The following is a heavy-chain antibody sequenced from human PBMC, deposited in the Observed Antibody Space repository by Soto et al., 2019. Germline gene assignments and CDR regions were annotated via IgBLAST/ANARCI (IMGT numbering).Heavy chain of an antibody. CDR2: ISGSGGST. J-gene: IGHJ4*02. CDR1: GFTFSSYA. V-gene: IGHV3-23*01. Sequence: GGSLRLSCAASGFTFSSYAMSWVRQAPGKGLEWVSAISGSGGSTHYADSVKGRFTISRDNSKNTLYLQMNSLRAEDTAVYYCATKLASGARAVTITGPYFDYWDQGTLVTVSS. D-gene: IGHD3-10*01. CDR3: ATKLASGARAVTITGPYFDY.